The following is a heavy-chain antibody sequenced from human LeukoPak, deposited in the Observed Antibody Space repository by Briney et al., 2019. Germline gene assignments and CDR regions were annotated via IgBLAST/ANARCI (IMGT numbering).Heavy chain of an antibody. CDR3: ARPPRDGYNLDAFDI. CDR1: GYSFTSYW. D-gene: IGHD5-24*01. Sequence: GESLKISCKGSGYSFTSYWIGWVRQVPGKGLEWMGIIYPGDSDTRYSPSFQGQVTISADKSISTAYLQWSSLKASDTAMYYCARPPRDGYNLDAFDIWGQGTMVTVSS. J-gene: IGHJ3*02. CDR2: IYPGDSDT. V-gene: IGHV5-51*01.